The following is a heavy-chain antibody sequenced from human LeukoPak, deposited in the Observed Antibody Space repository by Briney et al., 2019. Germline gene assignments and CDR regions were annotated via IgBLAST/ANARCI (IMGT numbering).Heavy chain of an antibody. CDR1: GFTFSSYE. D-gene: IGHD3-10*01. V-gene: IGHV3-48*03. CDR3: ARLWTTNFDY. CDR2: VSSSASTI. J-gene: IGHJ4*02. Sequence: GGSLRLSCAASGFTFSSYEMNWVRQAPGKGLEWVSYVSSSASTIYYADSVKGRFTISRDNAKNSLYLQMNSLTAEDTAVYYCARLWTTNFDYWGQGTLVTVSS.